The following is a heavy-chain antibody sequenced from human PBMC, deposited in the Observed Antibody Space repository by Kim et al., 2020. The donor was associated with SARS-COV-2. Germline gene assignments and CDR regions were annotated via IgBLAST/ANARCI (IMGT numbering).Heavy chain of an antibody. CDR1: GFTFSSYD. Sequence: GGSLRLSCAASGFTFSSYDMHWVRQGTEKGLEWVSSIGTKADTYYPDSVKDRFTISRENAKDSFYLQMNSLRAEDTAVYYCARGPIEEGIRATKGYFDLCGRRTVVTVSS. CDR3: ARGPIEEGIRATKGYFDL. V-gene: IGHV3-13*04. D-gene: IGHD1-20*01. CDR2: IGTKADT. J-gene: IGHJ2*01.